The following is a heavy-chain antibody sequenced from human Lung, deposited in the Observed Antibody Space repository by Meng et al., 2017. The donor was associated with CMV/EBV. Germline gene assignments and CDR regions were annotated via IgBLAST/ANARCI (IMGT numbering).Heavy chain of an antibody. V-gene: IGHV1-2*06. CDR1: GNTFTGYY. D-gene: IGHD3-10*01. CDR2: INPNSDGS. J-gene: IGHJ4*02. CDR3: ALDYENYGYYYAFDY. Sequence: QVQVVQSGPEVKKPGSSLKASCGASGNTFTGYYVHWVRQAPGQGLEWMGRINPNSDGSIYAQDFKGRVTITRDTSINTAYVDLTRLTSADTAVYYCALDYENYGYYYAFDYWGQGTLVTVSS.